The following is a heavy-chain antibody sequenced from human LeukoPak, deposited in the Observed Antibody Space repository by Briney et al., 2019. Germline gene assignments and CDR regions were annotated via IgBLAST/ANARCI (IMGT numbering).Heavy chain of an antibody. D-gene: IGHD6-19*01. V-gene: IGHV4-4*07. Sequence: PSEALSLTCTVSGGSISGYYWNWIRQPAGKGLEWIGRIFHSGSTNYNPSLNSRVTMSVDTSKNQFSLKLSSVTAADTAVYYCARSRIVLADSLDPWGQGTLVTVSS. CDR1: GGSISGYY. CDR2: IFHSGST. CDR3: ARSRIVLADSLDP. J-gene: IGHJ5*02.